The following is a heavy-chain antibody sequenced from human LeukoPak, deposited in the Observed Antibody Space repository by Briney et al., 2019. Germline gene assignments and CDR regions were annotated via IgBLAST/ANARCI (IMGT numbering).Heavy chain of an antibody. V-gene: IGHV4-59*12. Sequence: SETLSLTCTVSGGSINNYFWSWIRQPPGKGLEWIGYIYDSGSTNYNPSLKSRLTISIDTSNNQFSLKLSSVTAADTAVYYCAGDGYRTSWYYYWGQGTLVTVSS. CDR1: GGSINNYF. CDR2: IYDSGST. J-gene: IGHJ4*02. D-gene: IGHD6-13*01. CDR3: AGDGYRTSWYYY.